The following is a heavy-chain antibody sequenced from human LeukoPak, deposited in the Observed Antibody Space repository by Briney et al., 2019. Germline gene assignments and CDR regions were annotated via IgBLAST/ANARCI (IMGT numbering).Heavy chain of an antibody. J-gene: IGHJ5*02. CDR1: GGTFSSYA. D-gene: IGHD2-2*01. V-gene: IGHV1-69*05. CDR3: AKGDCSSTSCYPYNWLDP. Sequence: ASVKVSCKASGGTFSSYAISWVRQAPGQGLEWMGGIIPIFGTANYAQKFQGRVTITTDESTSTAYMELSSLRSEDTAVYYCAKGDCSSTSCYPYNWLDPWGQGTLVTVSS. CDR2: IIPIFGTA.